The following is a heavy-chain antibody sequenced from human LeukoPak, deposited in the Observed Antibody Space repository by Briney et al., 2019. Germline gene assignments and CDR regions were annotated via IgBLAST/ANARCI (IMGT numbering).Heavy chain of an antibody. CDR1: GYSFTSYW. J-gene: IGHJ4*02. CDR2: IYPGDSDT. V-gene: IGHV5-51*01. Sequence: GESLKISCKGSGYSFTSYWIGWVRQMPGKGLEWMGIIYPGDSDTRYSPSFQGQVTISADKSISTAYLQWSSLKASDTAMYYCARPTGYYDFWSDLGDWGQGTLVTVSS. CDR3: ARPTGYYDFWSDLGD. D-gene: IGHD3-3*01.